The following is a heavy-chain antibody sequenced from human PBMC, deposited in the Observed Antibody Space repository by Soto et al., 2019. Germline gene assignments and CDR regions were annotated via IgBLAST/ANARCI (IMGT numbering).Heavy chain of an antibody. CDR3: TRDNNWSYDY. Sequence: GGSLSLSCAASGFTFSSHWMHWVRQAPGKGLVWVSHIGPSGSGTRDADSVQGRFTISRDNARNTLYLQMNSLRDEDTAVYYCTRDNNWSYDYWGQGILVTVSS. D-gene: IGHD1-1*01. V-gene: IGHV3-74*01. CDR2: IGPSGSGT. J-gene: IGHJ4*02. CDR1: GFTFSSHW.